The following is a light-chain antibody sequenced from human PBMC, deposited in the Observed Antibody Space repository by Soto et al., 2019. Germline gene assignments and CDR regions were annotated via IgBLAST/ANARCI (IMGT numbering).Light chain of an antibody. CDR3: QQYHDCPN. CDR2: GDS. V-gene: IGKV3-15*01. CDR1: QSVRSN. J-gene: IGKJ2*01. Sequence: EIVMTQSPATLSVSPGERATLSCRASQSVRSNLAWYQQKPGPATRLLIYGDSTWATGIPARFSGSRSGTEFTLTITSLQSADLAVYHCQQYHDCPNFGQGTKLDIK.